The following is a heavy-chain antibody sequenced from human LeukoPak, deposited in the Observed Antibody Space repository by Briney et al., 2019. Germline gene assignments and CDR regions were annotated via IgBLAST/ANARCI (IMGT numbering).Heavy chain of an antibody. J-gene: IGHJ3*02. V-gene: IGHV4-59*13. Sequence: GSLRLSYAASGFTFSSYWMSWVRQPPGKGLEWIGYIYYSGSTNYNPSLKSRVTISVDTSKNQFSLKLSSVTAADTAVYYCARGRVLGGDAFDIWGQGTMVTVSS. CDR3: ARGRVLGGDAFDI. CDR1: GFTFSSYW. CDR2: IYYSGST. D-gene: IGHD3-3*01.